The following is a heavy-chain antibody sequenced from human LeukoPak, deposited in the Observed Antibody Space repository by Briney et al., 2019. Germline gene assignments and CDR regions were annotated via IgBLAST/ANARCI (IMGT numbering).Heavy chain of an antibody. V-gene: IGHV4-59*01. CDR3: ARADGYSYGPVFDY. CDR2: IYYSGST. J-gene: IGHJ4*02. D-gene: IGHD5-18*01. Sequence: SETLSLTCTVSGGSISSYYWSWIRQPPGKGLEWIGYIYYSGSTNYNPSLKSRVTISVDTSKNQFSLKLSSVTAADTAVYYCARADGYSYGPVFDYWGQGTLVTVSS. CDR1: GGSISSYY.